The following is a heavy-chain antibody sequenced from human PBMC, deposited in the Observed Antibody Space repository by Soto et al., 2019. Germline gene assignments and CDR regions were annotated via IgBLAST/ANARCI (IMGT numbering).Heavy chain of an antibody. CDR1: GFTFSSYE. CDR2: ISSSGITI. CDR3: ARGNWNYCDF. D-gene: IGHD1-7*01. Sequence: EVQLVESGGGGVQPGRSLRLSCAASGFTFSSYEMNWVRQAPGKGLEWLSYISSSGITIFYADSVKGRFTISRDNAKNSLFLQMNSLRAEDTAVYFCARGNWNYCDFWGQGTLVTVSS. V-gene: IGHV3-48*03. J-gene: IGHJ4*02.